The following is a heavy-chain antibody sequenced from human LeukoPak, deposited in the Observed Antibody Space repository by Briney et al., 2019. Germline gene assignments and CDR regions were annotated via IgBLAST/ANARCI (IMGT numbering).Heavy chain of an antibody. D-gene: IGHD1-7*01. Sequence: GGSLRLSCAASGFTVSSNYMSWVRQAPGKGLEWVSVIYSGGSTYYADSVKGRFTISRDNSKNTLYLQVNSLRAEDTAVHYCARELSYYFDYWGQGTLVTVSS. CDR1: GFTVSSNY. CDR3: ARELSYYFDY. V-gene: IGHV3-66*02. CDR2: IYSGGST. J-gene: IGHJ4*02.